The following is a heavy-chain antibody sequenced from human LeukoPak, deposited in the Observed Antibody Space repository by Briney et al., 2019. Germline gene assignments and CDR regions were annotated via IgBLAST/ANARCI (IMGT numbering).Heavy chain of an antibody. CDR3: ARGPRQYYYDSSGYYYFDY. J-gene: IGHJ4*02. V-gene: IGHV4-34*01. CDR2: INHSGST. D-gene: IGHD3-22*01. CDR1: GGSFSGYY. Sequence: PSETLSLTCAVYGGSFSGYYWSWIRQPPGKGLEWIGEINHSGSTNYNPSLKSRVTISVDTSKNQFSLKLSSVTAADTAVYYCARGPRQYYYDSSGYYYFDYWGQGTLVTVSS.